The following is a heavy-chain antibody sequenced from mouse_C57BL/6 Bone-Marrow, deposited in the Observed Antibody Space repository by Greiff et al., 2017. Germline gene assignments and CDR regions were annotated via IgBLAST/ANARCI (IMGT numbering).Heavy chain of an antibody. Sequence: LQASGAELVRPGSSVKLSCKDSYFAFMASAMHWVKQRPGHGLEWIGSFTMYSDATEYSENFKGKATLTANTSSNTAYMELSSLTSEDSAVYYCASGDYGRLYAMDYWGQGTSVTVSS. D-gene: IGHD1-1*02. J-gene: IGHJ4*01. CDR3: ASGDYGRLYAMDY. V-gene: IGHV1-49*01. CDR2: FTMYSDAT. CDR1: YFAFMASA.